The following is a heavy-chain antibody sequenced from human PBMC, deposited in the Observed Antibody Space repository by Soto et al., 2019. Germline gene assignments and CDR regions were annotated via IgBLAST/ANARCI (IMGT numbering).Heavy chain of an antibody. J-gene: IGHJ6*02. CDR2: INPSGGST. Sequence: QVQLVQSGAEVKKPGASVKVSCKASGYTFTSYYMHWVRQAPGQGLEWMGIINPSGGSTSYAQKFQGRVTMTRDTSTSHVYMELSSLRSEDTAVYYWARVYSSGCMDVWGQGTTVTVSS. D-gene: IGHD6-19*01. V-gene: IGHV1-46*01. CDR3: ARVYSSGCMDV. CDR1: GYTFTSYY.